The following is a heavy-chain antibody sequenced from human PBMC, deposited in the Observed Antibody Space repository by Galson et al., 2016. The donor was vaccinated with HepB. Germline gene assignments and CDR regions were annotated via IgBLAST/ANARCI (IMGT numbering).Heavy chain of an antibody. CDR3: AKDMVAVPGMSRGQKYYYFYYGLDV. CDR2: ISYDGSNE. D-gene: IGHD6-19*01. J-gene: IGHJ6*02. CDR1: GFTVSDYT. Sequence: SLRLSCAASGFTVSDYTMNWVRQAPGKGLESVAVISYDGSNEFYVDSVKGRFTISRDNSKNTLYLQMNSLSAEDTAMYFCAKDMVAVPGMSRGQKYYYFYYGLDVWGPGTTVTVSS. V-gene: IGHV3-30*18.